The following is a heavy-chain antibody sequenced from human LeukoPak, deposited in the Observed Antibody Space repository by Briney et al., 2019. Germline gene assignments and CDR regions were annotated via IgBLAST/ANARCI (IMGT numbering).Heavy chain of an antibody. CDR2: ISYDGSNK. Sequence: GGSLRLSCAASGFTFNNYGMHWVRQAPGKGLEWVAVISYDGSNKYYADSVKGRFTISRDNSKNTLYLQMDSLRAEDTAVYYCAKDGGYSSGWLTDYWGQGTLVTVSS. D-gene: IGHD6-19*01. CDR1: GFTFNNYG. V-gene: IGHV3-30*18. CDR3: AKDGGYSSGWLTDY. J-gene: IGHJ4*02.